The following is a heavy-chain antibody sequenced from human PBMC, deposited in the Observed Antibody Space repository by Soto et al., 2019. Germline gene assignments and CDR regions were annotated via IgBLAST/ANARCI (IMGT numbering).Heavy chain of an antibody. V-gene: IGHV1-69*06. CDR3: ATLSKGTYYYYGKDV. Sequence: SVKVSCKASGGTFSSYAISWVRQAPGQGLEWMGGIIPIFGTANYAQKFQGRVTITADKSTSTAYMELSSLRSEDTAVYYCATLSKGTYYYYGKDVWGQGTTVTVSS. J-gene: IGHJ6*02. CDR2: IIPIFGTA. CDR1: GGTFSSYA.